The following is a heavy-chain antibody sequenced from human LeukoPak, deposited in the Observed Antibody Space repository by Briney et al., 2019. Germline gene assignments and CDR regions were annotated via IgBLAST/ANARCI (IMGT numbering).Heavy chain of an antibody. D-gene: IGHD3-10*01. CDR2: IISILGIA. Sequence: GASVKVSCKASGGTFSSYAISWVRQAPGQGLEWMGRIISILGIANYAQKFQGRVTITADKSTSTAYMELSSLRSEDTAVYYCARDVITMVRGVIMANWFDPWGQGTLVTVSS. V-gene: IGHV1-69*04. CDR1: GGTFSSYA. CDR3: ARDVITMVRGVIMANWFDP. J-gene: IGHJ5*02.